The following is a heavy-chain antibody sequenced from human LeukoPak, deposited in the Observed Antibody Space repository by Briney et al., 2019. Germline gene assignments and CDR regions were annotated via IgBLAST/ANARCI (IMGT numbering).Heavy chain of an antibody. D-gene: IGHD3-10*01. CDR3: ASSYYGSGHYMDV. V-gene: IGHV4-59*01. Sequence: SETLSLTCTVSGGSISSYYWSWIRQPPGKGLEWIGYIYYSGSTNYNPSLKSRVTISVDTSKNQFSLKLSPVTAADTAVYYCASSYYGSGHYMDVWGKGTTVTISS. CDR2: IYYSGST. J-gene: IGHJ6*03. CDR1: GGSISSYY.